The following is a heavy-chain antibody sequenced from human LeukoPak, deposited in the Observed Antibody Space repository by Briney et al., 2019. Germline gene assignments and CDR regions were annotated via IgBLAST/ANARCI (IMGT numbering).Heavy chain of an antibody. CDR3: ASSYYYDSSAPGAFDI. CDR2: IKQDGSEK. V-gene: IGHV3-7*01. D-gene: IGHD3-22*01. J-gene: IGHJ3*02. CDR1: GFTFSSYW. Sequence: GGSLRLSCAASGFTFSSYWMSWVRQAPGKGLEWVANIKQDGSEKYYVDSVKGRFTISRDNAKNSPYLQMNSLRAEDTAVYYCASSYYYDSSAPGAFDIWGQGTMVTVSS.